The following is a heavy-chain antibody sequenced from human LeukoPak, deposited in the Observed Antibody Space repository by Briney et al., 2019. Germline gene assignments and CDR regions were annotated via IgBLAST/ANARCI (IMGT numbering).Heavy chain of an antibody. Sequence: SETLSLTCAVYGGSFSGYYWSWIRQPPGKGLEWIGEINHSGSTNYNPSLKSRVTISVDTSKNQFSLKLSSVTAADTAVYYCAVLNSLYGMDVWGQGTTVTVSS. CDR2: INHSGST. CDR1: GGSFSGYY. J-gene: IGHJ6*02. CDR3: AVLNSLYGMDV. D-gene: IGHD4-23*01. V-gene: IGHV4-34*01.